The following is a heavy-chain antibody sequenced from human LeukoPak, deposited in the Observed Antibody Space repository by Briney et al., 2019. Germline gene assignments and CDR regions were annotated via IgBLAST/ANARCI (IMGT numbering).Heavy chain of an antibody. J-gene: IGHJ4*02. CDR2: ISHSGGT. D-gene: IGHD4-23*01. CDR1: GGSLSGYH. Sequence: SETLSLTCGVYGGSLSGYHWSWIRQPPGKGLEWIGEISHSGGTTYNPSLKSRVTISVDTSKNHFSLKLSSVTAADTAMYYCARDRETYGANSPFDYWGRGTLVTVSS. V-gene: IGHV4-34*01. CDR3: ARDRETYGANSPFDY.